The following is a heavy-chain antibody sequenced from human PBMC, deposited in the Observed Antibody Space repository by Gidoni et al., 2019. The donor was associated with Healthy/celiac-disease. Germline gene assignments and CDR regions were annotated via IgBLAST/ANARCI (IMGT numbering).Heavy chain of an antibody. CDR2: ISGSGGST. D-gene: IGHD4-17*01. Sequence: EVQLLESGGGLVQPGGSLRLSCAASGFTFSSYAMSWVRQAPGKGLEWVSAISGSGGSTYYADSVKGRFTISRDNSKNTLYLQMNSLRAEDTAVYYCAKVPNYGGNFLPRLVWFDPWGQGTLVTVSS. CDR3: AKVPNYGGNFLPRLVWFDP. V-gene: IGHV3-23*01. J-gene: IGHJ5*02. CDR1: GFTFSSYA.